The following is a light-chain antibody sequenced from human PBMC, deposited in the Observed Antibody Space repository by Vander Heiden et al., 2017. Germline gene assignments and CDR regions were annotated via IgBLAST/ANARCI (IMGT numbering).Light chain of an antibody. V-gene: IGKV3-20*01. J-gene: IGKJ3*01. Sequence: EIVLTQSPGTLSLSPGERATLSCRASQSVSSSYLAWYQQKPGQAPRLLIYCASSRATGIPDRFSGSGSGTDFTLTISRLEPEDFAVYYCQQYGSSRGFTFGPGTKVDIK. CDR3: QQYGSSRGFT. CDR2: CAS. CDR1: QSVSSSY.